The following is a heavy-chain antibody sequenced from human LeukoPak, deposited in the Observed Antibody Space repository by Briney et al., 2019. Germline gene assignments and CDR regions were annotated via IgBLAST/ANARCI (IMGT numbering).Heavy chain of an antibody. CDR1: GGSIKTYY. J-gene: IGHJ4*02. CDR2: IHYNGST. Sequence: KSAETLSLTCSVSGGSIKTYYWTWIRQPPGKGLEWIGYIHYNGSTDSNPSLMGRVTISLDTSKSQFSLELRSVTAADTAVYYCVRDQSEFDSWGQGTVVTVSS. CDR3: VRDQSEFDS. V-gene: IGHV4-59*01.